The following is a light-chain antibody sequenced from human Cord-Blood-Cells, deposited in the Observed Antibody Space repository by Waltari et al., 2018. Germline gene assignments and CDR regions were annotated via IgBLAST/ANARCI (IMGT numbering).Light chain of an antibody. CDR2: EVS. J-gene: IGLJ1*01. V-gene: IGLV2-14*01. CDR1: SRDVGGYNY. CDR3: SSYTSSSTYV. Sequence: QSALTPPASVSGSPGQSITISCTGTSRDVGGYNYVSWYQQHPGKDPNLMIYEVSNRPSVLSNRFSGSKSGNTASLTISGLQAEDEADYYCSSYTSSSTYVFGTGTKVTVL.